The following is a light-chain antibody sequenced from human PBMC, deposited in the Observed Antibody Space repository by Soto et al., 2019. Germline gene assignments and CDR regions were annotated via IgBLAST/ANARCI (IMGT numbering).Light chain of an antibody. V-gene: IGLV1-47*02. CDR1: SSNIGSNY. CDR2: SNN. J-gene: IGLJ7*01. Sequence: SVLTQPPSASGTPGQRVTISCSGSSSNIGSNYVYWYQQLPGTAPKLLIYSNNQRPSGVPDRFSGSKSGTSASLAISGLRSEDEADYYCAAWDDSLSVLVFGGGTQLTVL. CDR3: AAWDDSLSVLV.